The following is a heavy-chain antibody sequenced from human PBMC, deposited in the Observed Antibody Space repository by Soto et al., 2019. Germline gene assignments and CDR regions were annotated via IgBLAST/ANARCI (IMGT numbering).Heavy chain of an antibody. D-gene: IGHD2-8*02. CDR3: AKDEYWECHFYYLMDR. CDR1: GFTLSGRS. CDR2: ISHDGNVN. Sequence: GGSLRLSFAASGFTLSGRSMHWVRQAPGKELEWVAVISHDGNVNYYSEYVKGRFTMSRDNSKDTLYLQMDSLRTEDTAVYFCAKDEYWECHFYYLMDRWGKGTPVTVSS. J-gene: IGHJ6*03. V-gene: IGHV3-30*01.